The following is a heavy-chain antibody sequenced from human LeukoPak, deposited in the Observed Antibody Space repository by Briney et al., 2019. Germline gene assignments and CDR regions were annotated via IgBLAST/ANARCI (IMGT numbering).Heavy chain of an antibody. CDR1: GYTFSSYD. Sequence: APVKVSCKASGYTFSSYDINWVRQATGQGLGWMGWMNPNSGNTGYAQKFQGRLNMTRNTSIDTAYMELSSLRSDDTAVYYCARRVGSGWPVQHWGQGTLVTVSS. D-gene: IGHD6-19*01. CDR2: MNPNSGNT. V-gene: IGHV1-8*01. CDR3: ARRVGSGWPVQH. J-gene: IGHJ1*01.